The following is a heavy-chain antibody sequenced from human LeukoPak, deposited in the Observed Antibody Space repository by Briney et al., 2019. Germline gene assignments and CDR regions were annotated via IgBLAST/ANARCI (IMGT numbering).Heavy chain of an antibody. D-gene: IGHD3-10*01. CDR1: GGSINNFY. V-gene: IGHV4-4*07. CDR3: ARESRVRGVSVKESHYYYYYGMDV. J-gene: IGHJ6*02. Sequence: SDTLSLTCTVSGGSINNFYWTWIRQPAGKGLEWIGRIYAGGDTNYNPSLKSRLTLSVDTSRNQFSLKLSSVTAADTAIYYCARESRVRGVSVKESHYYYYYGMDVWGQGTTVTVSS. CDR2: IYAGGDT.